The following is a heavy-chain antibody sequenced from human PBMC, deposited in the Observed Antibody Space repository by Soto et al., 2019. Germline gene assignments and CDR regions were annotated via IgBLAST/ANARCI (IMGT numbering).Heavy chain of an antibody. D-gene: IGHD3-22*01. Sequence: VKVSCKASGGTFSSYAISWVRQAPGQGLEWMGGIIPIFGTANYAQKFQGRVTITADESTSTAYMELSSLRSEDTAVYYCARVVVSPGPLDYWGQGXLVTVYS. J-gene: IGHJ4*02. CDR2: IIPIFGTA. CDR1: GGTFSSYA. CDR3: ARVVVSPGPLDY. V-gene: IGHV1-69*01.